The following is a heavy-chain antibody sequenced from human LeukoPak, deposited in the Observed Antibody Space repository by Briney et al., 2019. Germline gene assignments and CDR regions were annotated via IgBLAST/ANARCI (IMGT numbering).Heavy chain of an antibody. Sequence: PGGSLRLSCAASGFTFSSYSMNWVRQAPGKGLEWVSYISSSSSTIYYADSVKGRITISRDNAKNSLYLQMNSLRAEDTAVYYCARDVTVADFDYWGQGTLVTVSS. D-gene: IGHD4-23*01. V-gene: IGHV3-48*01. CDR3: ARDVTVADFDY. CDR1: GFTFSSYS. J-gene: IGHJ4*02. CDR2: ISSSSSTI.